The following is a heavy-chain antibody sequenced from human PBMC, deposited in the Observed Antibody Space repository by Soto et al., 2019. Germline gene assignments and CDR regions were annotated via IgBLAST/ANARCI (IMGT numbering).Heavy chain of an antibody. J-gene: IGHJ3*02. V-gene: IGHV4-4*07. CDR1: GDSISNYY. CDR2: MSSTGGA. Sequence: XATLSLTCNVSGDSISNYYWTWIRQSAGKGLEWIGRMSSTGGAAYNPSLKSRLTLSRDTSKNELSLSLKFVTAADTAVYFCTRDQSGTPDICGQGTMVTVTS. CDR3: TRDQSGTPDI. D-gene: IGHD1-26*01.